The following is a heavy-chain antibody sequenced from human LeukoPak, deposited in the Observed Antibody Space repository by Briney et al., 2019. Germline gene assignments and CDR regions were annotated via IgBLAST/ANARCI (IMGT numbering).Heavy chain of an antibody. CDR1: GFTFSSYA. D-gene: IGHD6-13*01. CDR2: ISYDGSNK. V-gene: IGHV3-30-3*01. CDR3: ARDSGIAAAVSFDY. J-gene: IGHJ4*02. Sequence: RGSLRLSCAASGFTFSSYAMHWVRQAPGKGLEWVAVISYDGSNKYYADSVKGRFTISRDNSKNTLYLQMNSLRAEDTAVYYCARDSGIAAAVSFDYWGQGTLVTVSS.